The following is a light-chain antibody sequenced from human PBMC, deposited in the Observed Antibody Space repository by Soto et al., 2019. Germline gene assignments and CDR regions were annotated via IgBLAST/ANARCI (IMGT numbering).Light chain of an antibody. CDR2: DAS. J-gene: IGKJ5*01. Sequence: VVMTQSPATLSLSPGERATLACRTSLSVSVYLDWYQQKPGQAPRLLISDASNRATGIPARFSGSGSGTDFTLTISSLEPEDFAVYYYHRRQYWPSITFGQGTRLEIK. CDR3: HRRQYWPSIT. CDR1: LSVSVY. V-gene: IGKV3-11*01.